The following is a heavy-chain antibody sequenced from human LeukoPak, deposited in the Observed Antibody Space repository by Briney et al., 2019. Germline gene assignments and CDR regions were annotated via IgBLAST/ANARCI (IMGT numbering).Heavy chain of an antibody. D-gene: IGHD5-12*01. CDR3: ARDGVYSGYDYYFDY. Sequence: PSETLSLTCTVSGGSISSYYWNWIRQPPGKGLEWIGYIYYSGSTNYNPSLKSRVTISVDTSKNQFSLKLSSVTAADTAIYYCARDGVYSGYDYYFDYWGQGTLVTVSS. J-gene: IGHJ4*02. CDR2: IYYSGST. V-gene: IGHV4-59*01. CDR1: GGSISSYY.